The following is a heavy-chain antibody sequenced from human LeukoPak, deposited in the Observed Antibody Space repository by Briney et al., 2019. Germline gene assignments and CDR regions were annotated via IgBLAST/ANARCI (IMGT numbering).Heavy chain of an antibody. V-gene: IGHV4-30-4*08. J-gene: IGHJ5*02. CDR1: GGSISSGDYY. CDR2: IYYSGST. Sequence: SETLSLTCTVSGGSISSGDYYWSWIRQLPGKGLEWIGYIYYSGSTYYNPSLKSRVTISVDTSKNQFSLRLSSVTAADTAVYYCARDLRYGSGSYYTNWFDPWGQGTLVTVSS. CDR3: ARDLRYGSGSYYTNWFDP. D-gene: IGHD3-10*01.